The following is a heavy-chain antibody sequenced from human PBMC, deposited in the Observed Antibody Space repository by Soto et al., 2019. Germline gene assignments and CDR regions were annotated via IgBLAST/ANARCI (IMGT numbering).Heavy chain of an antibody. Sequence: SETLSLTCTVSGGSISSSSYYWGWIRQPPGKGLEWIGSIYYSGSTYYNPSLKSRVTISVDTSKNQFSLKLSSVTAADTAVYYCARDKGFLPPFDPWGQGTLVT. CDR3: ARDKGFLPPFDP. CDR2: IYYSGST. J-gene: IGHJ5*02. CDR1: GGSISSSSYY. V-gene: IGHV4-39*07.